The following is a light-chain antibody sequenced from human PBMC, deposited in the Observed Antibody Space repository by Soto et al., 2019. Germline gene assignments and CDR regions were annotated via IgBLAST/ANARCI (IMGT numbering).Light chain of an antibody. CDR2: KAS. CDR1: QSISSW. Sequence: DIQMTQSPSTLSASVGDRVTITCRASQSISSWLAWYQQKPGKAPKLLIYKASSLDSGVPSRFSGSGSGTEFTLTSSSLQADDFATYYCQKYNDYPWTFGQGTKVEIK. CDR3: QKYNDYPWT. V-gene: IGKV1-5*03. J-gene: IGKJ1*01.